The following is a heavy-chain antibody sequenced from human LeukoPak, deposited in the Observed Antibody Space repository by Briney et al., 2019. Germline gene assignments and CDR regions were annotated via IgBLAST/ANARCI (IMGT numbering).Heavy chain of an antibody. CDR3: TTDYGDYVFRSDC. J-gene: IGHJ4*02. V-gene: IGHV3-15*01. Sequence: PGGSLRLSCAASGFTFSNAWMKWVREAGGKGLEWVGRIKSKTAGGTTHYATPVKRRFIISRDHSKNTLYLQMNSLKTEDTAVYYCTTDYGDYVFRSDCWGQGTLVTVSS. CDR1: GFTFSNAW. D-gene: IGHD4-17*01. CDR2: IKSKTAGGTT.